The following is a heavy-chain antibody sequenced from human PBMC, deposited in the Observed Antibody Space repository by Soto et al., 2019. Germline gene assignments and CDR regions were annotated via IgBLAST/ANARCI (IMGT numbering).Heavy chain of an antibody. CDR2: ISANGDTI. J-gene: IGHJ4*02. CDR1: GFTVDDYA. V-gene: IGHV3-9*01. CDR3: AKDRKWGGMTTLHYFDS. Sequence: GGSLRLSCVASGFTVDDYAMHWVRQAPGKGLEWVSGISANGDTIDYADSVKGRFTISRDNAKNSLFLQMNSLRPEDTALYYCAKDRKWGGMTTLHYFDSWGQGTQVTVSS. D-gene: IGHD4-17*01.